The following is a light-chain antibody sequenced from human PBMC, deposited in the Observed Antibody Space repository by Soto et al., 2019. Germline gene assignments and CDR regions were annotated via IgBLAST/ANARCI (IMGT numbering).Light chain of an antibody. CDR3: QQYGSSTPA. V-gene: IGKV3-20*01. CDR2: GAS. Sequence: IVLTQYPGTRSLSAGERATLSWGASQSVSNKYLAWYQQKPGQAPRLVIYGASNRATGIPDRFSGSGSGTDCTITISSLKYEDGGVYDCQQYGSSTPAFGGGTKVDIK. CDR1: QSVSNKY. J-gene: IGKJ4*01.